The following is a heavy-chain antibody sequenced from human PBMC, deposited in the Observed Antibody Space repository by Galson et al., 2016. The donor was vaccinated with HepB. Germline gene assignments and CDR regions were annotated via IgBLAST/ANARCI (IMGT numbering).Heavy chain of an antibody. Sequence: VRQGPGRELVWVAGIENYGSTTTYYADSVKGRFTVSRDNAKNTMYLQMNSLRVGDTAVYYCAYFDFWGQGALVTVS. CDR3: AYFDF. J-gene: IGHJ4*02. CDR2: IENYGSTT. V-gene: IGHV3-74*03.